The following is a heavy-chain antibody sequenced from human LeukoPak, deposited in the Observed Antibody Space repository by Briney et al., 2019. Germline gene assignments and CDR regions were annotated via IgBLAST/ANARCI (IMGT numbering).Heavy chain of an antibody. D-gene: IGHD4-23*01. CDR2: IYYSGST. Sequence: SETLSLTCTVSGGSISSHYWSWIRQPPGKGLEWIGYIYYSGSTNYNPSLKSRVTISVDTAKNQCSLKLSSVTAADTAVYYCARVSVVMDYYYMDVWGKGTTVT. CDR1: GGSISSHY. CDR3: ARVSVVMDYYYMDV. V-gene: IGHV4-59*11. J-gene: IGHJ6*03.